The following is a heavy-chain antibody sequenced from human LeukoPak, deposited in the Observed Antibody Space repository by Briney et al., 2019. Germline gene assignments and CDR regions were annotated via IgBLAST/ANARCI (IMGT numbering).Heavy chain of an antibody. V-gene: IGHV4-39*07. D-gene: IGHD3-16*01. CDR2: IYHSGST. Sequence: SETLSLTCTVSGGSISSSSYYWGWIRQPPGKGLEWIGSIYHSGSTYYNPSLKGRVTISVDTSKNQFSLKLSSVTAADTAVYYCARDLTGFDYWGQGTLVTVSS. J-gene: IGHJ4*02. CDR3: ARDLTGFDY. CDR1: GGSISSSSYY.